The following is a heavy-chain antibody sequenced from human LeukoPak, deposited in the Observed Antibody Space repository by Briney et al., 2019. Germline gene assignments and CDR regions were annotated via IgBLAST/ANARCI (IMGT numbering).Heavy chain of an antibody. CDR1: GFTFSTYS. J-gene: IGHJ4*02. D-gene: IGHD3-22*01. CDR2: ISGSGGST. CDR3: AKDGYGSSGYTIPFDY. V-gene: IGHV3-23*01. Sequence: PGGSLRLSCAASGFTFSTYSMHWVRQAPGKGLEWVSVISGSGGSTYYADSVKGRFTISRDNSKNTLYLQMNSLRAEDTAVYYCAKDGYGSSGYTIPFDYWGQGTLVTVSS.